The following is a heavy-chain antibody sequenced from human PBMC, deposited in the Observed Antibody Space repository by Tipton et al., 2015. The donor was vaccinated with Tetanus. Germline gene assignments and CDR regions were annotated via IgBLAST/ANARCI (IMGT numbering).Heavy chain of an antibody. Sequence: QVQLVQSGAEVKKPGASVKVPCKASGYTFTHYGVNWVRQAPGQGLEWMGWISPFNENVNYAEKFQGRLTMTTDRSTATVYMDLRGLRSDDTAVYYCARGRGLGPHEYFEHWGQGTLVTVSS. CDR2: ISPFNENV. CDR1: GYTFTHYG. D-gene: IGHD3/OR15-3a*01. J-gene: IGHJ5*02. CDR3: ARGRGLGPHEYFEH. V-gene: IGHV1-18*01.